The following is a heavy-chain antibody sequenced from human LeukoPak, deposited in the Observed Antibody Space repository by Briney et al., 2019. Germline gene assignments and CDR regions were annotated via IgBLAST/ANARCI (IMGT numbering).Heavy chain of an antibody. CDR1: GGSISSYY. Sequence: SETLSLTCTVSGGSISSYYWSWIRQPPGKGLEWIGEINHSGSTNYNPSLKSRVTISVDTSKNQFSLKLSSVTAADTAVYYCARDYYDSSGYYYYPNYYYYYGMDVWGQGTTVTVSS. D-gene: IGHD3-22*01. J-gene: IGHJ6*02. CDR3: ARDYYDSSGYYYYPNYYYYYGMDV. CDR2: INHSGST. V-gene: IGHV4-34*01.